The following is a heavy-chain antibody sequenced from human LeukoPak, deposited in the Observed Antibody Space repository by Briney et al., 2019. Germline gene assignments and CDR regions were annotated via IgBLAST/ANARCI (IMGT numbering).Heavy chain of an antibody. D-gene: IGHD4-23*01. CDR2: IKQDGSEK. V-gene: IGHV3-7*01. CDR3: AREVTPYY. Sequence: GGSLRLSCAASGFTFGSYAMSWVRQAPGKGLEWVANIKQDGSEKYYVDSVKGRFTISRDNAKNSLFLQMNSLRAEDTAAYYCAREVTPYYWGQGTLVTVSS. J-gene: IGHJ4*02. CDR1: GFTFGSYA.